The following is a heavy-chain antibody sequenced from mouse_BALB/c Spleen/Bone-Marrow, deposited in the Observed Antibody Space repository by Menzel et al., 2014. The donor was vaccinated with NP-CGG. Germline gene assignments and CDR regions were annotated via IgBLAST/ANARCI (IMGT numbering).Heavy chain of an antibody. V-gene: IGHV14-3*02. D-gene: IGHD6-1*01. CDR3: AQRPLFCSSGDEGY. J-gene: IGHJ2*01. Sequence: VQLQQSGAELVKPGAPVKLSCTASGFNIKDTYMHWVKQRPEQGLEWIGRIDLAIGNTKYDPKFQVKATVTADTSSNTTYLQLSSLTSGENAVYYCAQRPLFCSSGDEGYWGQSPTLTVSS. CDR1: GFNIKDTY. CDR2: IDLAIGNT.